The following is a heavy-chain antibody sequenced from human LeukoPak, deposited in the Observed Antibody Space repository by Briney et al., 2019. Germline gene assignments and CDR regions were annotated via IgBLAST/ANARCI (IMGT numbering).Heavy chain of an antibody. J-gene: IGHJ4*02. Sequence: SETLSLTCAVYGESFSGYYWSWIRQPPGKGLEWIGEINHSGSTNYNPSLKSRVTISVDTSKNQFSLKLSSVTAADTAVYYCASITMVRGVIQYWGQGTLVTVSS. CDR3: ASITMVRGVIQY. CDR2: INHSGST. CDR1: GESFSGYY. D-gene: IGHD3-10*01. V-gene: IGHV4-34*01.